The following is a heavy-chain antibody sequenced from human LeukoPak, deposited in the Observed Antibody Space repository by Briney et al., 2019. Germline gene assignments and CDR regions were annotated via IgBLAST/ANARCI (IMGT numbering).Heavy chain of an antibody. CDR3: AKDRRGGSYYAATLDI. Sequence: GGSLRLSCAASGFTFSSYAMSWVRQAPGKGLEWDSSISDSGDITYYADSVKGRSTISRDNSKNTLYVQMNSLRVEDTAVYYCAKDRRGGSYYAATLDIWAQGTMVTVSS. V-gene: IGHV3-23*01. CDR2: ISDSGDIT. CDR1: GFTFSSYA. J-gene: IGHJ3*02. D-gene: IGHD1-26*01.